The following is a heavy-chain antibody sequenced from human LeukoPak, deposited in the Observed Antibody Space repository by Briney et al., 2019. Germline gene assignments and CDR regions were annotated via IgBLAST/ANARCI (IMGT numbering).Heavy chain of an antibody. CDR3: ARERGAVGWFDP. CDR2: ISSSSSTI. J-gene: IGHJ5*02. CDR1: GFTFSSYS. Sequence: GGSLRLSCAASGFTFSSYSMNWVRQAPGKGLEWVSYISSSSSTIYYADSVKGRFTISRDNSKNTLYLQMNSLRAEDTAVYYCARERGAVGWFDPWGQGTLVTVSS. V-gene: IGHV3-48*01. D-gene: IGHD4/OR15-4a*01.